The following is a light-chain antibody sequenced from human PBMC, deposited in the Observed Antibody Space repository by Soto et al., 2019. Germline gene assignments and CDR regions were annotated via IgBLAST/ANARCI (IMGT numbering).Light chain of an antibody. J-gene: IGKJ1*01. V-gene: IGKV3-20*01. Sequence: EIVWTQSPGTLSFSPGERATLSCRASQSVSSSYLAWYQQKPGQAPRLLIYGASSRATGIPNRFSGSGSGTDFTLTISRLEPEDFAVYYCQQYGNSPQTFGQGTKVDIK. CDR2: GAS. CDR1: QSVSSSY. CDR3: QQYGNSPQT.